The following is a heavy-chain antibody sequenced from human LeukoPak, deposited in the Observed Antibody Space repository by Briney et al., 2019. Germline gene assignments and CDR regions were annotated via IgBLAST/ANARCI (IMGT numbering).Heavy chain of an antibody. D-gene: IGHD1-20*01. CDR2: LTGDGNT. V-gene: IGHV3-23*01. J-gene: IGHJ4*02. CDR1: GFTFTSYA. Sequence: GESLRLSCAASGFTFTSYAMSWVRQAPGEGLEWVSVLTGDGNTYYADSVKGRFTNSRDDSKNTLFLQMNSLRAEDTAVYFCAKVKWKLIGYFDYWGQGTLVTVSS. CDR3: AKVKWKLIGYFDY.